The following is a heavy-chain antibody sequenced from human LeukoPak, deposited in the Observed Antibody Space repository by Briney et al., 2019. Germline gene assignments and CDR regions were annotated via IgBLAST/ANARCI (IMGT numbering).Heavy chain of an antibody. CDR2: ISGSGDRT. V-gene: IGHV3-23*01. Sequence: PGGSLRLSCIASGFTFSNYGMSWVRQAPGKGLEWVSIISGSGDRTLHADSVKGRFTVSRDNSKNTVYLQMNSLRAEDTAVYYCAKDLRNIRTLVDLQMIWGQGTLVIASS. CDR1: GFTFSNYG. CDR3: AKDLRNIRTLVDLQMI. D-gene: IGHD2-8*02. J-gene: IGHJ3*02.